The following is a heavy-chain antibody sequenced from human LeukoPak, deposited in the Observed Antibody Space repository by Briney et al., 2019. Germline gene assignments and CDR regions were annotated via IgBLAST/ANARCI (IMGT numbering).Heavy chain of an antibody. CDR1: GFTFSNYA. Sequence: GGSLRLSCAASGFTFSNYAMTWVRQTPGKGLQWVSGISGGGGLTYYEDSVKGRFSISRDYSKNTHYLEMNSLRAEDTAVYFCARSGKQHLIPYFFDYWGQGTLVTVSS. CDR3: ARSGKQHLIPYFFDY. D-gene: IGHD6-13*01. V-gene: IGHV3-23*01. CDR2: ISGGGGLT. J-gene: IGHJ4*02.